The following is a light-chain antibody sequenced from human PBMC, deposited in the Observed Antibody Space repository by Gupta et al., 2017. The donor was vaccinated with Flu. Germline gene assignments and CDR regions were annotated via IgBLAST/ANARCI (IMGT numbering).Light chain of an antibody. CDR3: SSDAGSNNWV. V-gene: IGLV2-8*01. CDR2: EVS. CDR1: SSDVGGYKY. J-gene: IGLJ3*02. Sequence: SVAIACTGTSSDVGGYKYVSWYQQHPGKAHNLMIYEVSKRASGVPGRLSGSKAGNTASLTGCGLQAEDEADYYCSSDAGSNNWVFGGGTKLTVL.